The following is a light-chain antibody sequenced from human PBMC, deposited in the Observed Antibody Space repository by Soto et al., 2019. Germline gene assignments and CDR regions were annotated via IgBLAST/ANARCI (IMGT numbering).Light chain of an antibody. CDR1: QSISSW. CDR3: QQYTSYSPYT. V-gene: IGKV1-5*01. CDR2: DAS. J-gene: IGKJ2*01. Sequence: DIQMTQSPSTLSASVGDRVTITCRASQSISSWLAWYQQKPGKAPKLLIYDASSLESGVPSRFSGSGSGTEFTLTISSRPPDDFATYYCQQYTSYSPYTFGQGTKLEIK.